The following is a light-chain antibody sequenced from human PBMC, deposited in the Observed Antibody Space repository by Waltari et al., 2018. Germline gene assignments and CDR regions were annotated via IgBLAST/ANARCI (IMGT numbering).Light chain of an antibody. V-gene: IGLV2-11*01. Sequence: QSALTQPRSVSGSPGQSINISCTGHNRAVGAFNYVSWYQHHPGKAPKRIIYDVTTRPSGVPDRFSGSKSGNTASLTISGLQAEDEATYYCSSYTGSYSFVIFGGGTDMTVL. J-gene: IGLJ2*01. CDR2: DVT. CDR1: NRAVGAFNY. CDR3: SSYTGSYSFVI.